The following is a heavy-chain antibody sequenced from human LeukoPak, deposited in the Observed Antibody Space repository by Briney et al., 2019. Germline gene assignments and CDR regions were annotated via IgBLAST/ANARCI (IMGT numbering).Heavy chain of an antibody. D-gene: IGHD3-22*01. Sequence: PGGSLRLSCAASGFTFSSYSMNWVRQAPGKGLEWVSSISSSSSYIYYADSVKGRFTISRDNAKNSLYPQMNSLRAEDTAVYYCAKDSVRYYDSSGNFDYWGQGTLVTVSS. CDR3: AKDSVRYYDSSGNFDY. V-gene: IGHV3-21*04. CDR1: GFTFSSYS. CDR2: ISSSSSYI. J-gene: IGHJ4*02.